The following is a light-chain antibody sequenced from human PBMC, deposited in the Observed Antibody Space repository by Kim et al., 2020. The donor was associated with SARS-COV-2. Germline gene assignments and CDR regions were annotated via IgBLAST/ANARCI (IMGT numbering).Light chain of an antibody. J-gene: IGKJ4*01. CDR3: QQSYSTPPT. V-gene: IGKV1-39*01. CDR2: AAS. CDR1: QSISSY. Sequence: AAVGDRVTSTCRASQSISSYLYWYQQKPGKAPKLLIYAASSLQSGVPSRLSGSGSGTDFTLTISSLQPEDFATYYCQQSYSTPPTFGGGTKVDIK.